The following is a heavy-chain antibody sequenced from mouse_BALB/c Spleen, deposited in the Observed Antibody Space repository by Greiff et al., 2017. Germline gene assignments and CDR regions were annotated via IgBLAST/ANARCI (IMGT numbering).Heavy chain of an antibody. CDR2: ISYSGST. J-gene: IGHJ4*01. Sequence: DVKLQESGPGLVKPSQSLSLTCTVTGYSITSDYAWNWIRQFPGNKLEWMGYISYSGSTSYNPSLKSRISITRDTSKNQFFLQLNSVTTEDTATYYCARSGVTTAGYAMDYWGQGTSVTVSS. D-gene: IGHD1-2*01. CDR1: GYSITSDYA. CDR3: ARSGVTTAGYAMDY. V-gene: IGHV3-2*02.